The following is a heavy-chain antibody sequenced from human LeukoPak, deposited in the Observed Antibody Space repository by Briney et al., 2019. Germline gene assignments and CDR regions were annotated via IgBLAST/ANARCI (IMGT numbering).Heavy chain of an antibody. CDR3: ASSSSGSGSPFDY. CDR2: IYYSGST. CDR1: GGSISSSSYY. D-gene: IGHD3-10*01. V-gene: IGHV4-39*07. J-gene: IGHJ4*02. Sequence: PSETLSLTCTVSGGSISSSSYYWGWIRQPPGKGLEWIGSIYYSGSTYYNPSLKSRVTISVDTSKNQFSLKLSSVTAADTAVYYCASSSSGSGSPFDYWGQGTLVTVSS.